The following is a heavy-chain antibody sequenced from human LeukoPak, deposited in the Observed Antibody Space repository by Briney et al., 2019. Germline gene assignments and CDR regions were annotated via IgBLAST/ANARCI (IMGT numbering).Heavy chain of an antibody. D-gene: IGHD6-13*01. CDR3: ARVGAAAGPYYFDH. CDR2: IIPIFGTA. V-gene: IGHV1-69*13. J-gene: IGHJ4*02. CDR1: GGTFSSYA. Sequence: ASVKVSCKASGGTFSSYAISWVRQAPGQGLEWMGGIIPIFGTANYAQKFQGRVTITADESTSTAYMELSSLRSEDTAVYYCARVGAAAGPYYFDHWGQGTLVTVSS.